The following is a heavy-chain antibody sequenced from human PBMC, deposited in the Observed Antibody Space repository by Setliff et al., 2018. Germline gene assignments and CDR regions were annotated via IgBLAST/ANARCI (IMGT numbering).Heavy chain of an antibody. CDR2: IYTSGST. J-gene: IGHJ4*02. D-gene: IGHD3-22*01. Sequence: SSETLSLTCTVSGGSISSGSYYWSWIRQPAGKGLEWIGRIYTSGSTNYNPSLKSRVTISVDTSKNQFSLKLSSVTAADTAVYYCASGAGWCCDSSGYYFDYWGQGTLVTVSS. CDR1: GGSISSGSYY. CDR3: ASGAGWCCDSSGYYFDY. V-gene: IGHV4-61*02.